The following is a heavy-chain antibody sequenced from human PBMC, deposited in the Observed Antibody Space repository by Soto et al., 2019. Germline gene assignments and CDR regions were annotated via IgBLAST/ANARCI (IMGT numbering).Heavy chain of an antibody. CDR1: GYTFTSYA. V-gene: IGHV1-3*01. CDR3: ARDKTIFGVVNLYYYYGMDV. J-gene: IGHJ6*02. Sequence: ASVKVSCKASGYTFTSYAMHWVRQAPGQRLEWMGWINAGNGNTKYSQEFQGRVTITRDTSASTAYMELSSLRSEDAAVYYCARDKTIFGVVNLYYYYGMDVWGQGTTVTVS. D-gene: IGHD3-3*01. CDR2: INAGNGNT.